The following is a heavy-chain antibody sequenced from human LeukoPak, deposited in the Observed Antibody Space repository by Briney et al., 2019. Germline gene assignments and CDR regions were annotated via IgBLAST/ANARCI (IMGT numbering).Heavy chain of an antibody. CDR3: TRRLGPAATGYYFDY. CDR1: GFTFSRYW. Sequence: GGSLRLSCAASGFTFSRYWMHWVRQAPGKGPVWVSGIYGDGSSTTYADSVKGRFTISRDNAKNTLYLQMNSLRAEDTAVYYCTRRLGPAATGYYFDYWGQGTLVTVSS. D-gene: IGHD2-2*01. J-gene: IGHJ4*02. CDR2: IYGDGSST. V-gene: IGHV3-74*01.